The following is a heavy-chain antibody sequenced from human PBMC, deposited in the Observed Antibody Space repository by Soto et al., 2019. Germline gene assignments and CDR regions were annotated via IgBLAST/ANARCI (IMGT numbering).Heavy chain of an antibody. CDR2: INSDGSST. V-gene: IGHV3-74*01. J-gene: IGHJ6*03. CDR3: ARSRITMVRGVMYYYYYYMDV. CDR1: GFTFSSYW. D-gene: IGHD3-10*01. Sequence: EVQLVESGGGLVQPGGSLRLSCAASGFTFSSYWMHWVRQAPGKGLVWVSRINSDGSSTSYADPVKGRFTISRDNAKNTLYLQMNSLRAEDTAVYYCARSRITMVRGVMYYYYYYMDVWGKGTTVTVSS.